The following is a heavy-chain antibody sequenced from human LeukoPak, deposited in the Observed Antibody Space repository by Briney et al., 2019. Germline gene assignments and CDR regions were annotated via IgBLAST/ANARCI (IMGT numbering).Heavy chain of an antibody. Sequence: ASVKVSCKASGYTFTSYDINWVRQATGQGLEWMGWMNPNSGDTGYAQKFQGRVTITRSTSISTAYMELSSLRSEDTAVYYCARGLDSSPFDYWGQGTLVTVSS. V-gene: IGHV1-8*03. D-gene: IGHD3-22*01. CDR2: MNPNSGDT. CDR1: GYTFTSYD. J-gene: IGHJ4*02. CDR3: ARGLDSSPFDY.